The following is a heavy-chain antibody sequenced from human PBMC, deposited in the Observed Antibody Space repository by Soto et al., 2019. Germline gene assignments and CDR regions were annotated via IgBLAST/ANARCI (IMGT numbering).Heavy chain of an antibody. D-gene: IGHD3-10*01. CDR1: GFTFSSYA. CDR2: ISYDGSNK. V-gene: IGHV3-30-3*01. J-gene: IGHJ6*02. CDR3: ARGAYGSGSYPPYYYYYGMDV. Sequence: GGSLRLSCAASGFTFSSYAMHWVRQAPGKGLEWVAVISYDGSNKYYADSVKGRFTISRDNSKNTLYLQMNSLRAEDTAVYYCARGAYGSGSYPPYYYYYGMDVWGQGTTVTVS.